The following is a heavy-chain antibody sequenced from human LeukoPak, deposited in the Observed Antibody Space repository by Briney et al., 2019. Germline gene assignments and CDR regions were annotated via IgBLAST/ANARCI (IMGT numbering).Heavy chain of an antibody. V-gene: IGHV1-2*06. J-gene: IGHJ4*02. CDR2: ITSNSGGT. CDR1: ANSFSDYS. D-gene: IGHD3-10*01. CDR3: ARGGSGSGYLYYFDY. Sequence: ASVKVSCKTSANSFSDYSIHWVRQAPGQGLVWMGRITSNSGGTNYAQNFQGRVTMTRDTSISTAYMELSGLTSDDTAVYYCARGGSGSGYLYYFDYWGQGNMVSVSS.